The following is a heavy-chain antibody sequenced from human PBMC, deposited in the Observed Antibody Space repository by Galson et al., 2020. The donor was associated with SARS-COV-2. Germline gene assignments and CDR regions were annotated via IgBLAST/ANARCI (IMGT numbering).Heavy chain of an antibody. D-gene: IGHD3-3*01. J-gene: IGHJ6*03. CDR2: IIPILGIA. CDR1: GGTFSSYA. V-gene: IGHV1-69*10. CDR3: ARAPLEWLSNTFGYYYYYMDV. Sequence: SVKVSCKASGGTFSSYAISWVRQAPGQGLEWMGGIIPILGIANYAQKFQGRVTITADKSTSTAYMELSSLRSEDTAVYYCARAPLEWLSNTFGYYYYYMDVWGKGTTVTVSS.